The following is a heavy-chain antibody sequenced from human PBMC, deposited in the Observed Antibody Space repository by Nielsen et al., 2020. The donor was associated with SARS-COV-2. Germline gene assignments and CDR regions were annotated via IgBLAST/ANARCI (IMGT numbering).Heavy chain of an antibody. J-gene: IGHJ4*02. CDR2: INWNGGST. CDR1: GFTFDDYG. Sequence: GESLKISCAASGFTFDDYGMSWVRQAPGKGLEWVSGINWNGGSTGYGDSVKGRFTISRDNAKNSLYLQMNSLRAEDTALYHCARVYYDSSGYLNYFDYWGQGTLVTVSS. D-gene: IGHD3-22*01. V-gene: IGHV3-20*01. CDR3: ARVYYDSSGYLNYFDY.